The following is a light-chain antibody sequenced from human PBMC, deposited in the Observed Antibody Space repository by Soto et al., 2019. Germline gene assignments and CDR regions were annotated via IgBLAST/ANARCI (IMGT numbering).Light chain of an antibody. Sequence: QSVLTQPPSVSAAPRQRVTISCSGSSSNIGNNGVNWYQQLPGKAPKLLIYYGDLLPSGVSDRFSGSKSGTSASLAISGLQPEDEADYYCAAWDDSLNAYVFGTGTKVTVL. J-gene: IGLJ1*01. V-gene: IGLV1-36*01. CDR1: SSNIGNNG. CDR3: AAWDDSLNAYV. CDR2: YGD.